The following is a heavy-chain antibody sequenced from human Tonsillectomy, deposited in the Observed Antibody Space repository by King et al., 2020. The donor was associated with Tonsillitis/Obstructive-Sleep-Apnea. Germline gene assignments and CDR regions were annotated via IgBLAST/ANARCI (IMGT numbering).Heavy chain of an antibody. D-gene: IGHD3-3*01. Sequence: QLQESGPGLVKPSETLSLTCTVSGGSISSSSYYWGWIRQPPGKGLEWIGSIYYSGSTYYNPSLKSRVTISVDTSKNQFSLKLSSVTAADTAVYYCARHLLRFLELHWFDPWGQGTLVTVSS. CDR3: ARHLLRFLELHWFDP. J-gene: IGHJ5*02. CDR1: GGSISSSSYY. CDR2: IYYSGST. V-gene: IGHV4-39*01.